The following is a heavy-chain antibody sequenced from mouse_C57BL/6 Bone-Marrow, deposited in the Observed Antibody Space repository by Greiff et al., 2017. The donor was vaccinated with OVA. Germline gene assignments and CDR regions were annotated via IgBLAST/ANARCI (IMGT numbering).Heavy chain of an antibody. CDR3: AREGNYFYYAMDY. J-gene: IGHJ4*01. Sequence: DVKLQESGAELVRPGSSVKMSCKTSGYTFTSYGINWVKQRPGPGLEWIGYIYIGNGYTEYNVKFKGKATLTSDTSSSTAYMQLSSLTSEDSAIYFCAREGNYFYYAMDYWGQGTSVTVSS. CDR2: IYIGNGYT. D-gene: IGHD2-1*01. V-gene: IGHV1-58*01. CDR1: GYTFTSYG.